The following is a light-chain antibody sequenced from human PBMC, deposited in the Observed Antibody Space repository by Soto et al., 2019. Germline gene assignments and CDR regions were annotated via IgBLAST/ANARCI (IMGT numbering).Light chain of an antibody. J-gene: IGKJ2*01. CDR1: QSISSY. Sequence: DIQMTQSPSSLSASVGDRVTITCRASQSISSYLNWYQQKPGKAPKLLIYAASSLQSGVPSRSSGSGSGTDFTLTISSLQPEDFATYYCQQSYGTPYTFGQGTKLEIK. V-gene: IGKV1-39*01. CDR2: AAS. CDR3: QQSYGTPYT.